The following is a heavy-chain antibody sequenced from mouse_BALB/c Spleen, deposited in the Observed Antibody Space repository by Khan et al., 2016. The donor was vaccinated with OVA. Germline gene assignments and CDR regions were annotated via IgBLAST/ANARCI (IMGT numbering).Heavy chain of an antibody. CDR2: IDPFSGGT. Sequence: VQLKQSGPELMKPGTSVKISCKASGYSFTTYYIHWVMQSHGTSLVWIGYIDPFSGGTTYNQKFKNKATLTVDKSSSPAYKHLSNLTSDDSAVYYCRRLGYVAWFTYWGQGTLVTVFA. CDR1: GYSFTTYY. D-gene: IGHD2-2*01. J-gene: IGHJ3*01. V-gene: IGHV1S135*01. CDR3: RRLGYVAWFTY.